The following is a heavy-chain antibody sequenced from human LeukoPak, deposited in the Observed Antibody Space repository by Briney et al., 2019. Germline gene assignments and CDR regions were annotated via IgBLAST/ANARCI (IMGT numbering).Heavy chain of an antibody. J-gene: IGHJ4*02. CDR3: ARANRPFHSSGWYKDY. CDR1: GVTFSSYA. CDR2: ISYDGSSK. D-gene: IGHD6-19*01. Sequence: GTSLRLSCAASGVTFSSYAMHWVRQAPGRGPEWVAVISYDGSSKYFADSVKGRFTISRDNSKNTLYLQMNSLRAEDTAVYYCARANRPFHSSGWYKDYWGQGTLVTVSS. V-gene: IGHV3-30-3*01.